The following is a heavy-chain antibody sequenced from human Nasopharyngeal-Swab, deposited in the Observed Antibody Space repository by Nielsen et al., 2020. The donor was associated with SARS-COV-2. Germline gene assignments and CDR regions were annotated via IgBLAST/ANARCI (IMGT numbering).Heavy chain of an antibody. Sequence: GESLKISCAASGFTFSSYGMHWVRQAPGKGLEWVAVISYDGSNKYYADSVKGRFTISRDNSKNTLYLQMNSLRAEDTAVYYCARVGQDLVRGVESLNWYFDLWGRGTLVTVSS. CDR2: ISYDGSNK. CDR1: GFTFSSYG. J-gene: IGHJ2*01. D-gene: IGHD3-10*01. CDR3: ARVGQDLVRGVESLNWYFDL. V-gene: IGHV3-30*03.